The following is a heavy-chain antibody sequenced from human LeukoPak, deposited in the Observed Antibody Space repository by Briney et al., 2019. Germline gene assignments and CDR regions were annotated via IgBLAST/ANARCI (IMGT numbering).Heavy chain of an antibody. Sequence: PGGSLRLSCAASGFTFSNYNMNWVRQTPGKGLEWVSSITRGSIYTFYADSVKGRFTISRDNSKNTLYLQMNSLRAEDTAVYYCAGRYDSSGYPLHWGQGTLVTVSS. V-gene: IGHV3-21*04. CDR3: AGRYDSSGYPLH. J-gene: IGHJ4*02. D-gene: IGHD3-22*01. CDR1: GFTFSNYN. CDR2: ITRGSIYT.